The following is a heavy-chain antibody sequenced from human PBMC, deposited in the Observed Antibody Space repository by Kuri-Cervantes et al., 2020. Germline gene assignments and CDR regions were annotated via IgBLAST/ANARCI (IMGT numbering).Heavy chain of an antibody. V-gene: IGHV4-61*02. Sequence: SETLSLTCTVSGGSISSGSYYWSWIRQPAGKGLEWIGRIYYSGSTYYNPSLKSRVTISVDTSKNQFSLKLSSVTAADTAVYYCARDRRPAAIPDYYGMDVWGQGTTVTVSS. CDR2: IYYSGST. CDR3: ARDRRPAAIPDYYGMDV. D-gene: IGHD2-2*01. J-gene: IGHJ6*02. CDR1: GGSISSGSYY.